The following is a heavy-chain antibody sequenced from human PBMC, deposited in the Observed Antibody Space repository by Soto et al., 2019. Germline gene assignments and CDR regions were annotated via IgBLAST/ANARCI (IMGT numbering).Heavy chain of an antibody. Sequence: QVQLQESGPGLVKPSQTLSLTCTVSGGSISSGGYYWSWIRQHPGKGLEWIGYIYYSGSTYYNPSLKSRVTISADTSKNQFSLKLSSVTAADTAVYYCARTYYDFWSGYFGFDPWGQGTLVTVSS. CDR2: IYYSGST. V-gene: IGHV4-31*03. CDR1: GGSISSGGYY. J-gene: IGHJ5*02. D-gene: IGHD3-3*01. CDR3: ARTYYDFWSGYFGFDP.